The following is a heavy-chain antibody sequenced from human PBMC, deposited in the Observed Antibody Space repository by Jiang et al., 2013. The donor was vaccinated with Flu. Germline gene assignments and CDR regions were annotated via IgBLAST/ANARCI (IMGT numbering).Heavy chain of an antibody. V-gene: IGHV2-5*01. CDR2: IYWNDDK. Sequence: KPTQTLTLTRTVSGLSLSTGGVGVGWIRQPPGKALEWLALIYWNDDKRYSPSLKSRLNISKDTSKNQVVLTMTNMDPVDTGTYYCVYRRGGIAAVQGPFEYWGQGPLVTVSS. CDR3: VYRRGGIAAVQGPFEY. D-gene: IGHD3-10*01. CDR1: GLSLSTGGVG. J-gene: IGHJ4*02.